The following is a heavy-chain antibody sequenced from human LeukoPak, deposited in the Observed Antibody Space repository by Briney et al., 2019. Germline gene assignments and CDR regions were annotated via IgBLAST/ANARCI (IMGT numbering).Heavy chain of an antibody. CDR1: GFTFSSYS. D-gene: IGHD5-24*01. Sequence: GGSLRLSCAASGFTFSSYSMTWVRQAPGRGLEWVSSISSGGSHIYYGDAVKGRFTLSKDNAKNSLFLKVNSLRAEDTAVYFCARDLRTQFDGYSPPYFFDYWGQGALVTVSS. J-gene: IGHJ4*02. V-gene: IGHV3-21*01. CDR2: ISSGGSHI. CDR3: ARDLRTQFDGYSPPYFFDY.